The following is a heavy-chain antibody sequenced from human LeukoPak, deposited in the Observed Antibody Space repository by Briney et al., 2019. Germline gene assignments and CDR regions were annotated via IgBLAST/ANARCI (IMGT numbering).Heavy chain of an antibody. D-gene: IGHD1-26*01. CDR1: GGSISSYY. CDR3: ARGRGSYYDWFAP. V-gene: IGHV4-59*01. Sequence: SETLSLTCTVSGGSISSYYWSWIRQPPGKGLEWIGYIYYSGSTNYNPSLKSRVTISVDTSKNQFSLKLSSVTAADTAVYYCARGRGSYYDWFAPGGQGPLVTVSS. J-gene: IGHJ5*02. CDR2: IYYSGST.